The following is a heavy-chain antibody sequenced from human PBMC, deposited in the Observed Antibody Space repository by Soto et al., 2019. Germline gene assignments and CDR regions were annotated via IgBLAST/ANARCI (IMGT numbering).Heavy chain of an antibody. J-gene: IGHJ4*02. V-gene: IGHV4-59*01. D-gene: IGHD1-26*01. Sequence: PSETLSLTCTVSGGSISSYYWSWIRQPPGKGLEWIGYIYYSGSTNYNPSLKSRVTISVDTSKNQFSLKLSSVTAADTAVYYCAKTLFTYSGSYFYYWGQGTLVTVSS. CDR3: AKTLFTYSGSYFYY. CDR1: GGSISSYY. CDR2: IYYSGST.